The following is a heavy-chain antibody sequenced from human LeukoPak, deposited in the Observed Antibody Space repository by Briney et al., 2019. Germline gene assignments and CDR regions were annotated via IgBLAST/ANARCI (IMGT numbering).Heavy chain of an antibody. CDR1: GFTFSSYE. CDR3: ARAGLGASSGYYEEAFDI. J-gene: IGHJ3*02. D-gene: IGHD3-22*01. Sequence: GGSLRLSCAASGFTFSSYEMNWVRQAPGKGLEWVSYISSSGSTIYYADSVKGRFTISRDNAKNSLYLQMNSLRAEDTAVYYCARAGLGASSGYYEEAFDIWGQGTMVTVSS. V-gene: IGHV3-48*03. CDR2: ISSSGSTI.